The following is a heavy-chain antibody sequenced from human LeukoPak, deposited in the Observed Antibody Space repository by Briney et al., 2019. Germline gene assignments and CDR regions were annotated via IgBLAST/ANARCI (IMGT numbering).Heavy chain of an antibody. J-gene: IGHJ5*02. Sequence: GGSLRLSCAASGFTFSSYTMNWVRQAPGKGLEWVAVISYDGSNKYYADSVKGRFTISRDNSKNTLYLQMNSLRAEDTAVYYCAREHDTAMDSPWFDPWGQGTLVTVSS. CDR3: AREHDTAMDSPWFDP. CDR2: ISYDGSNK. D-gene: IGHD5-18*01. CDR1: GFTFSSYT. V-gene: IGHV3-30*04.